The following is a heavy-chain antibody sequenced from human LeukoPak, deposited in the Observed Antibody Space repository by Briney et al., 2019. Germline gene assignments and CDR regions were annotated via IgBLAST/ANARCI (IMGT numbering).Heavy chain of an antibody. D-gene: IGHD2-2*01. Sequence: GGSLRLSCAASGFTFSHAWMTWVRQAPGKGLEWVGRIKSKTDGGTTDYAAPVKGRFTISRDDSKNTLYLQMNSLKSEDAAVYYCTTAMTHVFDYWGQGTLVTVSS. CDR1: GFTFSHAW. J-gene: IGHJ4*02. CDR2: IKSKTDGGTT. CDR3: TTAMTHVFDY. V-gene: IGHV3-15*01.